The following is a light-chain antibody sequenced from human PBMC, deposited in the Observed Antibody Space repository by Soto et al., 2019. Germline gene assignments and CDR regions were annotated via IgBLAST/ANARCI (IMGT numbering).Light chain of an antibody. CDR2: EVT. Sequence: QSVLTQPASVSGSPGQSIIISCTGTSSDIGAYNYVSWYQQHPGKAPKLIIYEVTNRPSGVSDRFSGSKSGNTASLTISGLQAEDEAEYHCSSYTSTSSYVLFGGGTQLTVL. CDR3: SSYTSTSSYVL. J-gene: IGLJ2*01. V-gene: IGLV2-14*01. CDR1: SSDIGAYNY.